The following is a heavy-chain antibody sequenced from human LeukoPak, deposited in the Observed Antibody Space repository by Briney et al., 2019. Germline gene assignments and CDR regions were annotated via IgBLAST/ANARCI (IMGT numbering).Heavy chain of an antibody. J-gene: IGHJ5*02. D-gene: IGHD3-10*01. CDR2: ISGYTGNT. V-gene: IGHV1-18*01. CDR1: GYSFSSHG. Sequence: ASETVSCKASGYSFSSHGISLVRQPPAQGLEAMGCISGYTGNTNYAQTLQGRVTMTTDTSTSTACMELRSLRSDDTGLYYCARSSWFGGRSEWRWFDPWGQGTLVTVSS. CDR3: ARSSWFGGRSEWRWFDP.